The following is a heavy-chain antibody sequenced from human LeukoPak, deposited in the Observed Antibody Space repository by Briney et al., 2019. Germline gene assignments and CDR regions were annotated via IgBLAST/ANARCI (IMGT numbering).Heavy chain of an antibody. Sequence: SETLSLACAVSGGSISNTRYYWGWIRQPPGKGLEWIASIYYSGRTYHNPSLKSRVTISVDTSMNQLSLKVTSVTATDTAVYYYLRHPDVWGKGTTVTVSS. CDR3: LRHPDV. CDR1: GGSISNTRYY. CDR2: IYYSGRT. J-gene: IGHJ6*04. V-gene: IGHV4-39*01.